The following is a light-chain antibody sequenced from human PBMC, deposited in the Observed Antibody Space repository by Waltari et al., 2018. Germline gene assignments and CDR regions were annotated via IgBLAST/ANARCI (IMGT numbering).Light chain of an antibody. J-gene: IGLJ3*02. CDR3: QTGGHGTWV. V-gene: IGLV4-69*01. Sequence: QLVLTQSPSASASLGASVKLTCTLSSGHSTNLIAWPQQQPEKGPRYLMNVNSDGSHNKGVGIPDRFSGSSSGAERYLTISSLQSEDEADYYCQTGGHGTWVFGGGTRLTVL. CDR2: VNSDGSH. CDR1: SGHSTNL.